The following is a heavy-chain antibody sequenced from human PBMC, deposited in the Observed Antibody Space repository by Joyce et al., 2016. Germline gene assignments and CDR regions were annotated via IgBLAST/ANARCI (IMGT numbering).Heavy chain of an antibody. Sequence: QVQLVQSGAEVKKPGASVKVSCKASGYTFTNYYMHWVRQAPGQGLEWMGRINPSGGSTSYAQKFQGRVTGTRETSTSTVYMELSSLRSEDTAVYYCARDEIMWELLRAYYSNGMDVWGQGTTVTVSS. J-gene: IGHJ6*02. CDR1: GYTFTNYY. CDR3: ARDEIMWELLRAYYSNGMDV. D-gene: IGHD1-26*01. V-gene: IGHV1-46*01. CDR2: INPSGGST.